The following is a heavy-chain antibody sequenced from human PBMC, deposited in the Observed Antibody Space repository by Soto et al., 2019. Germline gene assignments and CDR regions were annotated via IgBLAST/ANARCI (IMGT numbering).Heavy chain of an antibody. CDR3: AARELLRGYYYYGMDV. CDR2: ISAYNGNT. V-gene: IGHV1-18*01. Sequence: ASVKVSCKASCYTFTSYGISWVRQAPGQGLEWMGWISAYNGNTNYAQKLQGRVTMTTDTSTSTAYMELRSLRSDDTAVYYCAARELLRGYYYYGMDVWGQGTTVTVSS. J-gene: IGHJ6*02. D-gene: IGHD1-26*01. CDR1: CYTFTSYG.